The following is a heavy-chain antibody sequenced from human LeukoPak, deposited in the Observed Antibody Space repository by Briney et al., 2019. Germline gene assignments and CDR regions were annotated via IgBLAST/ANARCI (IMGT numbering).Heavy chain of an antibody. CDR2: ISSSSII. V-gene: IGHV3-48*01. Sequence: PGGSLRLSCAASGFTFSRSSTNWVRQAPGKGLEWVSYISSSSIIYYADSVRGRFTISRDNAKNSLYLQMNSLRAEDTAAYYCARDLVAAAGTTFDYWGQGTLVTVSS. CDR3: ARDLVAAAGTTFDY. D-gene: IGHD6-13*01. CDR1: GFTFSRSS. J-gene: IGHJ4*02.